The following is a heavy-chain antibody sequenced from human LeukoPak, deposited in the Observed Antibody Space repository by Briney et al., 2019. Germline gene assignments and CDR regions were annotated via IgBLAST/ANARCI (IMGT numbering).Heavy chain of an antibody. CDR1: GYTFTSYD. J-gene: IGHJ4*02. CDR3: ARTVNYYGSGSYNPDY. V-gene: IGHV1-8*01. Sequence: ASVKVSCKAPGYTFTSYDINWVRQATGQGLEWMGWMDPNSGNTGYAQKFQGRVTMTRNTSISTAYMELSSLRSEDTAVYYCARTVNYYGSGSYNPDYWGQGTLVTVSS. D-gene: IGHD3-10*01. CDR2: MDPNSGNT.